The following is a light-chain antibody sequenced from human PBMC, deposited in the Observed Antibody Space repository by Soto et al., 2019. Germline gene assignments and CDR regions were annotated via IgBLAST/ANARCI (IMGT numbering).Light chain of an antibody. CDR3: QQRASWPPSLT. J-gene: IGKJ4*01. CDR2: DAS. CDR1: QSIGTY. V-gene: IGKV3-11*01. Sequence: EIVLTQSPATVSLSPGERATLSCRASQSIGTYLAWYQQKPGLAPRLLFYDASKRATGIPARFSGSGSGTDFTLTISSLEPEDFAVYYCQQRASWPPSLTFGGGPRWRSN.